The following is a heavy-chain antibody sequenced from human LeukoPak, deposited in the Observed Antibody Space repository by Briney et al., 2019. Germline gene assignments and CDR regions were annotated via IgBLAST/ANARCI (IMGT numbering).Heavy chain of an antibody. J-gene: IGHJ3*02. CDR2: VRQDGREK. D-gene: IGHD1-26*01. V-gene: IGHV3-7*01. Sequence: PGGSLRLSCVASGFTLRTHYISWFRQAPGKGLEWVANVRQDGREKYYADSVKGRFTISRDNAKNSVYLQMDSLRAEDTAVYHCAREAVVGGIDDAFDIWGQGTMVSVSP. CDR1: GFTLRTHY. CDR3: AREAVVGGIDDAFDI.